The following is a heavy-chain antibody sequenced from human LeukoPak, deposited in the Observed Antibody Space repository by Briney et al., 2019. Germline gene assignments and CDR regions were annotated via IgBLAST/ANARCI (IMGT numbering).Heavy chain of an antibody. CDR2: IESKTDGGTT. J-gene: IGHJ4*02. D-gene: IGHD2-8*01. CDR3: TTDNQLGYCTNGVCSFDY. CDR1: GFTFSNAW. Sequence: GGSLRLSCAASGFTFSNAWMNWVRQAPGKGLEWVGRIESKTDGGTTDYAAPVKGRFTISRDDSKNTLYLQMNSLKTEDTAVYYCTTDNQLGYCTNGVCSFDYWGQGTLVTVSS. V-gene: IGHV3-15*07.